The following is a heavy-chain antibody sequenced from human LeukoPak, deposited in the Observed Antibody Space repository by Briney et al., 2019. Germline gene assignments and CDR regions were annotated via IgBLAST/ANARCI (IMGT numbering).Heavy chain of an antibody. J-gene: IGHJ4*02. V-gene: IGHV1-8*01. Sequence: GASVKVSCKASGYTFTSYDINWVRQATGQGLEWMGWMNPNSGNTGYAQKFQGRVTMTRNTSISTAYMELSSLRSEDTAVYYCARVGQWLEGTVCDYWGQGTLVTVSS. CDR1: GYTFTSYD. CDR2: MNPNSGNT. CDR3: ARVGQWLEGTVCDY. D-gene: IGHD6-19*01.